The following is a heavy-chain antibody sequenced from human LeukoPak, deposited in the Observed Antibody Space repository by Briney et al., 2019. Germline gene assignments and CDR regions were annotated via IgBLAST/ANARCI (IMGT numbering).Heavy chain of an antibody. CDR1: GGSFSGYY. CDR2: INHSGST. J-gene: IGHJ4*02. Sequence: PSETLSLTCAVYGGSFSGYYWSWIRQPQGKRLECIGEINHSGSTNYNPSLKSRVTISVDTSKNQFSLKLSSVTAADTAVYYCARVSGDGYNYFAYWGQGTLVTVSS. CDR3: ARVSGDGYNYFAY. D-gene: IGHD5-24*01. V-gene: IGHV4-34*01.